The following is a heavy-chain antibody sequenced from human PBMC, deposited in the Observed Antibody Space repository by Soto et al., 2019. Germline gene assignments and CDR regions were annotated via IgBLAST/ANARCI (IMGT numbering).Heavy chain of an antibody. CDR3: ARVRLVNAVNAALEV. J-gene: IGHJ3*01. CDR2: MTYDGATE. CDR1: GFTFNDYV. Sequence: QVHLVESGGGVVQPGRSLRLSCAASGFTFNDYVIHWVRQAAGKGLEWVASMTYDGATEYYADSVKGRFTVSRDNSKRTLSLQTIALRPEDTAGYYCARVRLVNAVNAALEVWGQGTTVTVSS. V-gene: IGHV3-30*14.